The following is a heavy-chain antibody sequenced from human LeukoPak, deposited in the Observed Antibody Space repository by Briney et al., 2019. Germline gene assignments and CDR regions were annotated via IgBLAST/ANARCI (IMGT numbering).Heavy chain of an antibody. Sequence: PSETLSLTCTVSGGSISSRNWWSWVRQPPGKGLEWIGEMYHSGSINYNPSLKSRVTISVDISKNQVSLRLNSVTAADTAVYYCARDLGSAQPGFWGEGPLVTVSS. V-gene: IGHV4-4*02. CDR3: ARDLGSAQPGF. CDR2: MYHSGSI. J-gene: IGHJ4*02. D-gene: IGHD6-25*01. CDR1: GGSISSRNW.